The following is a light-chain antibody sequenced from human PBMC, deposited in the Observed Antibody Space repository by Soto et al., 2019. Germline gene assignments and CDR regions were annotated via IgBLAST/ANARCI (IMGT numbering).Light chain of an antibody. Sequence: EIVLTQSPGTLSLSPGERATLSCRASQSVSNNYLAWYQQKPGQAPRLLIYGASNRATGIPDRLSGSGYGTDFHLTISRLEPEDFAVYYCQKYGSSGTLGQGTKVDLK. CDR1: QSVSNNY. J-gene: IGKJ1*01. V-gene: IGKV3-20*01. CDR3: QKYGSSGT. CDR2: GAS.